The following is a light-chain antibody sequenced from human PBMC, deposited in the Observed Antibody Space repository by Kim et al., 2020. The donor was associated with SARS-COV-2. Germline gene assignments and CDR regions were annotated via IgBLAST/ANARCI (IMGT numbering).Light chain of an antibody. Sequence: GQSVTISCTGTSSDVGGYNYVSWYQQHPGKAPKLMIYEVSKRPSGVPDRFSGSKSGNTASLTISGLQAEDEADCYWCSYAGRYTFVFGTGTKVTVL. V-gene: IGLV2-11*03. CDR2: EVS. CDR1: SSDVGGYNY. J-gene: IGLJ1*01. CDR3: CSYAGRYTFV.